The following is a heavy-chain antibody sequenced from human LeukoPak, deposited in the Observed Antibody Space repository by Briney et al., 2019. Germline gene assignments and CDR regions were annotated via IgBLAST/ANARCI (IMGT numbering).Heavy chain of an antibody. J-gene: IGHJ4*02. V-gene: IGHV4-30-4*08. D-gene: IGHD2-2*01. Sequence: SQTLSLTCSVSGGSISSGDYFWSWIRQPPGKGLEWIGYIYRSGSTYYSPSLKSRVSISLDTSKNQFSLKLSSVTAADTAVYYCAKANYAYGDYWGQGTLVTVSS. CDR3: AKANYAYGDY. CDR2: IYRSGST. CDR1: GGSISSGDYF.